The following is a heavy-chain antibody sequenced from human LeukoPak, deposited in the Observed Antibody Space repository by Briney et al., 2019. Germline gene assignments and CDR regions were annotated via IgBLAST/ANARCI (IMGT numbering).Heavy chain of an antibody. D-gene: IGHD6-13*01. CDR3: ARQSGPYSSRWFDY. J-gene: IGHJ4*02. V-gene: IGHV4-39*01. CDR2: TYCSGST. Sequence: PSETLSLTCTVSGGSISSSSFYWGWIRQPPGKGLEWVGSTYCSGSTDYNPSLQSRVTISVDTSKNQFSLKVTSVTAADTAVYYCARQSGPYSSRWFDYWGQGILVIVSS. CDR1: GGSISSSSFY.